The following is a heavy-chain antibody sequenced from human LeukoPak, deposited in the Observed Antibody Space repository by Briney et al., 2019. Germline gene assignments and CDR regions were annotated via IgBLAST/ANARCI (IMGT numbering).Heavy chain of an antibody. CDR1: GFTFNSYS. J-gene: IGHJ6*03. V-gene: IGHV3-21*01. CDR3: ARQDYYYYYMDV. Sequence: GGSLRLSCAASGFTFNSYSMNWVRQAPGKGLEWVSSISSSSNYIYYADSLKGRFTISRDNSKNTLYLQMNSLRAEDTAVYYCARQDYYYYYMDVWGKGTTVTVSS. CDR2: ISSSSNYI.